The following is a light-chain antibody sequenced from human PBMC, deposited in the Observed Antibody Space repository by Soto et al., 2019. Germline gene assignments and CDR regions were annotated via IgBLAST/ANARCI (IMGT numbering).Light chain of an antibody. CDR2: DAS. CDR1: QNINNNY. J-gene: IGKJ5*01. CDR3: QQRSNWPIT. Sequence: VLPQSPGTLSFSPGGSATLSCRASQNINNNYLAWYQQKPGQAPRLLIYDASNRATGIPARFSGSGSGTDFTLTISSLEPEDFAVYYCQQRSNWPITFGQGTRLEIK. V-gene: IGKV3-11*01.